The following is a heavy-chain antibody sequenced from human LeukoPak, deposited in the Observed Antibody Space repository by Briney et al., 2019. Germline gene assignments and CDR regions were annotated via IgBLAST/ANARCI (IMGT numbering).Heavy chain of an antibody. CDR2: FYYTGST. D-gene: IGHD3-10*01. V-gene: IGHV4-4*02. J-gene: IGHJ4*02. CDR1: GDSISSGNW. Sequence: PSETLSLTCVVSGDSISSGNWWDWVRQPPGKGLEWIGYFYYTGSTNSNPSLRSRVTISVDTSKNQFSLKLSSVTAADTAVYYCARVRGVVSPLDYWGQGTLVTVSS. CDR3: ARVRGVVSPLDY.